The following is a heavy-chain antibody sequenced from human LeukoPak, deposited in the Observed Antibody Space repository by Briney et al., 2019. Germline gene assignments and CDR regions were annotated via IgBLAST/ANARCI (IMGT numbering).Heavy chain of an antibody. Sequence: GGSLRLSCAASGFTFSSYAMSWVRQAPGKGLEWVSAISGSGGSTYYADPVKGRFTISRDNSKNTLYLQMNSLRAEDTAVYYCAKDYVWGSYRPDYFDYWGQGTLVTVSS. J-gene: IGHJ4*02. CDR1: GFTFSSYA. CDR2: ISGSGGST. D-gene: IGHD3-16*02. CDR3: AKDYVWGSYRPDYFDY. V-gene: IGHV3-23*01.